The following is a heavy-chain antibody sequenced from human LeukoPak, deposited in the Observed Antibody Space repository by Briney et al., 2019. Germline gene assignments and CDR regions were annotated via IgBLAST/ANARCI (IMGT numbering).Heavy chain of an antibody. D-gene: IGHD3-22*01. Sequence: PGGSLRLSCVASGFTFTSHWMHWVRQVPGKGLVWLSRINTDGCSASYADSVRGRFTISRDNAKNTLYLQMDILRVEDTALYYCARDLPVWTYYYDSSGYLGYWGQGTLVTVSS. CDR2: INTDGCSA. J-gene: IGHJ4*02. V-gene: IGHV3-74*01. CDR3: ARDLPVWTYYYDSSGYLGY. CDR1: GFTFTSHW.